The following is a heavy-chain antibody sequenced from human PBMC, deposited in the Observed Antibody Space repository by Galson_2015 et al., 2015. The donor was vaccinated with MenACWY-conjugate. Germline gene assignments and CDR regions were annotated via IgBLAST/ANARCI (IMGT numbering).Heavy chain of an antibody. CDR1: GFIFSYAW. CDR2: IRSKTDGGTT. J-gene: IGHJ6*02. Sequence: SLRLSCAGSGFIFSYAWMSWVRQAPGKGLEWVGHIRSKTDGGTTDYAAPVKGRFTISRDDSKGTLYMQMNSLRPEDTAVYYCTTEAGTPTCLGCHGMDAWGQGTTVTVSS. V-gene: IGHV3-15*01. D-gene: IGHD6-19*01. CDR3: TTEAGTPTCLGCHGMDA.